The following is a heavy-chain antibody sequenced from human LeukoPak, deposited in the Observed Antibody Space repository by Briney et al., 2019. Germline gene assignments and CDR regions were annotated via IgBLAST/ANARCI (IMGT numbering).Heavy chain of an antibody. V-gene: IGHV3-30*18. CDR2: ISYDGSNK. Sequence: HSGRSLRLSCAASGFTFSSYGMHWVRQAPGKELEWVAVISYDGSNKYYADSVKGRFTISRDNSKNTLYLQMNSLRAEDTAVYYCAKAGFPGIAAAGSNWFDPWGQGTLVTVSS. CDR3: AKAGFPGIAAAGSNWFDP. CDR1: GFTFSSYG. J-gene: IGHJ5*02. D-gene: IGHD6-13*01.